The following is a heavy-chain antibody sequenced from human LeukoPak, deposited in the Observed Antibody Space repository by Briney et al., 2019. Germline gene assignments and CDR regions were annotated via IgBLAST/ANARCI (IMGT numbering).Heavy chain of an antibody. J-gene: IGHJ4*02. Sequence: ASVKVSCKASGYTFTSYDINWVRQATGQGLEWMGWISAYNGNTNYAQKLQGRVTMTTDTSTSTAYMELRSLRSDDTAVYYCAREELYSSGWYAEYYFDYWGQGTLVTVSS. CDR1: GYTFTSYD. D-gene: IGHD6-19*01. CDR3: AREELYSSGWYAEYYFDY. V-gene: IGHV1-18*01. CDR2: ISAYNGNT.